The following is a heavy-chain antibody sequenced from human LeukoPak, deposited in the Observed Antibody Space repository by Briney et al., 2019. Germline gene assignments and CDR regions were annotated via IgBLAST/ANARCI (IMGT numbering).Heavy chain of an antibody. Sequence: ASVKVSCKASGYTFTTYGINWVRQAPGQGLEWMGWISAYNGNTNYAQKLQGRVTMTTDTSTSTAYMELMSLRSDDTAVYYCARDRATDREQNWFDPWGQGTLVTVSS. D-gene: IGHD5-24*01. CDR2: ISAYNGNT. V-gene: IGHV1-18*01. CDR3: ARDRATDREQNWFDP. J-gene: IGHJ5*02. CDR1: GYTFTTYG.